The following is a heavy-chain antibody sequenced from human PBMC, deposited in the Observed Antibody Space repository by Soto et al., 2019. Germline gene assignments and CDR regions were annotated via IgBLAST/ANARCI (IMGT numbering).Heavy chain of an antibody. CDR3: ARVAYGDYGVDV. V-gene: IGHV1-69*01. D-gene: IGHD4-17*01. Sequence: QVQLVQSGAEVKKPGSSVKVSCKASGDTFSRYAISWVRQAPGQGLEWMGGIIPTFGTPNYAQKFQGRVTIIADESTSTVYMEESSLTSEDTAMYYCARVAYGDYGVDVWGQGTTVTVSS. J-gene: IGHJ6*02. CDR1: GDTFSRYA. CDR2: IIPTFGTP.